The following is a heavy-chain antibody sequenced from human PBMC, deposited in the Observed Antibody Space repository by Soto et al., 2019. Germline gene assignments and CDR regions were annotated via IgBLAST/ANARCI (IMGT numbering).Heavy chain of an antibody. CDR3: ANDHRLYSSGWYYFDY. J-gene: IGHJ4*02. D-gene: IGHD6-19*01. V-gene: IGHV3-23*01. CDR1: GFTFSNYV. CDR2: INSGANT. Sequence: GGSLRLSCAASGFTFSNYVMSWVRQAPGKGLEWVSSINSGANTYYADSVKGRFTISRDNSKNTLYLQMNSLRAEDTAVYYCANDHRLYSSGWYYFDYWGQGTLVTVSS.